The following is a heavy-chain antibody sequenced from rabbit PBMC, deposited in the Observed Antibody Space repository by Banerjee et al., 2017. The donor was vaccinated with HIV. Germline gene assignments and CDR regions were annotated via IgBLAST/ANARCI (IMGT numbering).Heavy chain of an antibody. J-gene: IGHJ4*01. CDR2: IYTGSGNT. Sequence: QEVKETGGGLVQPGGSLTLSCKASGFDFSSNVMCWVRQAPGKGPEWIACIYTGSGNTYYASWAKGRFTISKTSSTTVTLQMTSLTAADTATYFCARDLAGVIGWNFNLWGPGTLVTVS. CDR3: ARDLAGVIGWNFNL. CDR1: GFDFSSNV. V-gene: IGHV1S40*01. D-gene: IGHD4-1*01.